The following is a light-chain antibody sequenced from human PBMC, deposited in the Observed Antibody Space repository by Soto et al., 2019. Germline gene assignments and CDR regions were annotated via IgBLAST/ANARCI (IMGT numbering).Light chain of an antibody. CDR3: QSYDSSLSGSV. Sequence: QSVLTQPPSVSGAPGQRVTISCTGGRSNIGATYGVHWYRQLPGTAPKLLIYGNTNRPSGVPDRFSGSKSGTSASLVITGLQAEDEADYYCQSYDSSLSGSVFGGGTKLTVL. CDR2: GNT. V-gene: IGLV1-40*01. CDR1: RSNIGATYG. J-gene: IGLJ2*01.